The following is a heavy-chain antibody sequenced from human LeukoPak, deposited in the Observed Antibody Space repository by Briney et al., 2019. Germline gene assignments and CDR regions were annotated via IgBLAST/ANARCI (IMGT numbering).Heavy chain of an antibody. CDR2: IKQDGREK. CDR1: GFTFTCCW. V-gene: IGHV3-7*01. J-gene: IGHJ4*02. D-gene: IGHD4-23*01. CDR3: ARVPGVTRYFDY. Sequence: GGSLRLSCAASGFTFTCCWMSWVRQAPGKGLEWVASIKQDGREKFYADSVKGRFTISRDNAKNSLYLQMNSLRAEDTAVYYCARVPGVTRYFDYWGQENLVTVSS.